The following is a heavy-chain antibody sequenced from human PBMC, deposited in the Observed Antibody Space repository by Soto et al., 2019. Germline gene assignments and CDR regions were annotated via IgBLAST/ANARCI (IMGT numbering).Heavy chain of an antibody. CDR2: FYYSGST. CDR1: GGSVSSGSYY. V-gene: IGHV4-61*01. J-gene: IGHJ6*02. Sequence: QVQLQESGPGLVKPSETLSLTCTVSGGSVSSGSYYWSWIRQPPGKGLEWIGYFYYSGSTNYNPSLKSRVTISVDTSKNQFSLKLSSVTAADTAVYYCARDSSYYYGMDVWGQGTTVTVSS. CDR3: ARDSSYYYGMDV.